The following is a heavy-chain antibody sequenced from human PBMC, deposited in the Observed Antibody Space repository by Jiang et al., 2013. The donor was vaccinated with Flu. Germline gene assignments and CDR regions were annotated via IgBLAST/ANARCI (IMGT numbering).Heavy chain of an antibody. CDR3: ARGWRIPYAFDI. CDR2: TYYRSKWYN. J-gene: IGHJ3*02. CDR1: GDXVSSNSAA. V-gene: IGHV6-1*01. Sequence: TSQTLSLTCAISGDXVSSNSAAWNWIRQSPSRGLEWLGRTYYRSKWYNDYAVSVKSRITINPDTSKNQFSLQLNSVTPEDTAVYYCARGWRIPYAFDIWGQGTMVTVSS. D-gene: IGHD2-8*02.